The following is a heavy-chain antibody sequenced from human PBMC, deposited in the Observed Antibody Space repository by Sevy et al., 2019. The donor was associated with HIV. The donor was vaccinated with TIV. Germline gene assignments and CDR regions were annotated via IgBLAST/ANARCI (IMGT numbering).Heavy chain of an antibody. CDR3: ATTKDYYDSSAYTFDY. V-gene: IGHV1-24*01. CDR2: FDPEDEET. D-gene: IGHD3-22*01. CDR1: VYTLTGCS. J-gene: IGHJ4*02. Sequence: SSVKVSCKVSVYTLTGCSMHWVRQAPGRGGEGMATFDPEDEETIYAPKFQGRVTMTEDTSTDTAYMELSSLRSEDTAVYYCATTKDYYDSSAYTFDYWGQGTLVTVSS.